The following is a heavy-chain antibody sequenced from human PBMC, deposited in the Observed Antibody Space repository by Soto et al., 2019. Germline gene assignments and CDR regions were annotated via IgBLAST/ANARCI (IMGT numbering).Heavy chain of an antibody. Sequence: QIQLVQSGAELRKPGASVKVSCKASGDTFGRSFLSWMRQAPGRGLEWVGWISPYNGHTNYARKVQDRVTMTADSSTITVYMELRSLTPDATAVYFCAMGGAAHYRFDPSGQGTLVTVSS. CDR3: AMGGAAHYRFDP. J-gene: IGHJ5*02. V-gene: IGHV1-18*01. CDR1: GDTFGRSF. D-gene: IGHD2-21*01. CDR2: ISPYNGHT.